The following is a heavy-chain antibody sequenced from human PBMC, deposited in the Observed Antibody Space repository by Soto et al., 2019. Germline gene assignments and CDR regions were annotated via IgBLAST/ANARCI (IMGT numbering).Heavy chain of an antibody. D-gene: IGHD4-17*01. CDR2: IWYDGSNK. J-gene: IGHJ4*02. CDR1: GFTFSSYG. V-gene: IGHV3-33*01. Sequence: PGGSLRLSCAASGFTFSSYGMHWVRQAPGKGLEWVAVIWYDGSNKYYADSVKGRFTISRDNSKNTLYLQMNSLRAEDTAVYYCARELSPYGDYALDYWGQGTLVTLSS. CDR3: ARELSPYGDYALDY.